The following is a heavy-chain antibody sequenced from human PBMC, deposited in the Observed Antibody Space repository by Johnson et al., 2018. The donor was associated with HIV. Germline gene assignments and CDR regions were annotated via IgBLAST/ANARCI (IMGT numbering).Heavy chain of an antibody. CDR2: IRYDGSNK. D-gene: IGHD3-9*01. CDR3: ATRKDILTGYDAFDI. J-gene: IGHJ3*02. CDR1: GFTFSSYG. Sequence: QVQLVESGGGVVQPGGSLRLSCAASGFTFSSYGMHWVRQALGKGLEWVAFIRYDGSNKYYADSVRGRFTISRDNSKNTLYLQMNSLRAEDTAVYYCATRKDILTGYDAFDIWGQGTMVTVSS. V-gene: IGHV3-30*02.